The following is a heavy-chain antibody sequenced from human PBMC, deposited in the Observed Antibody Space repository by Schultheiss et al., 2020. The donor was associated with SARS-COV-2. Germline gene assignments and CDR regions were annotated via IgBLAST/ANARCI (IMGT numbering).Heavy chain of an antibody. CDR2: INHSGST. D-gene: IGHD6-13*01. J-gene: IGHJ5*02. V-gene: IGHV4-34*01. CDR3: ARGYSRIDP. Sequence: SETLSLTCTVSGGSISSYYWSWIRQPPGKGLEWIGEINHSGSTNYNPSLKSRVTISVDTSKNQFSLKLSSVTAADTAVYYCARGYSRIDPWGQGTLVTVSS. CDR1: GGSISSYY.